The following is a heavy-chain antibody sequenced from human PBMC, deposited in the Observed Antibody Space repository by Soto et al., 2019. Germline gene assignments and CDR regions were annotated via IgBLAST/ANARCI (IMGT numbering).Heavy chain of an antibody. CDR3: ARAPAWAVAGIYYFDY. D-gene: IGHD6-19*01. V-gene: IGHV1-18*01. CDR1: GYTFTSYG. J-gene: IGHJ4*02. CDR2: IRAYNGNT. Sequence: QVQLVQSGAEVKKPGASVKVSCKASGYTFTSYGISWVRQAPGQGLEWMGWIRAYNGNTNYAQKLQGRVTRTTDTPPSKAYMELRSLRSDDTAVYYCARAPAWAVAGIYYFDYWGQGTLVTVSS.